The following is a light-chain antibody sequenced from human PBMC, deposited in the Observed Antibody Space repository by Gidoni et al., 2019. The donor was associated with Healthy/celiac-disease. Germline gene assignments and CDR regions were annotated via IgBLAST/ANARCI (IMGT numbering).Light chain of an antibody. CDR2: QDR. CDR3: QAWDSSTEV. Sequence: SYELTQPPSVSVSPGQTASITCSGDQLGDKYACWYQQKPGQSPVLVIYQDRKRPSGIPERFSGSTSGNTATLTISGTQAMDEADYYCQAWDSSTEVFGGGTKLTVL. J-gene: IGLJ2*01. CDR1: QLGDKY. V-gene: IGLV3-1*01.